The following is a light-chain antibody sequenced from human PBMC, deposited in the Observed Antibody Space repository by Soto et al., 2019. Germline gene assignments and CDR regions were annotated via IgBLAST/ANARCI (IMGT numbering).Light chain of an antibody. J-gene: IGKJ1*01. CDR3: QQYGNSPKT. CDR2: DAS. Sequence: DIQMTQSPSTLSASVGDTVTVTCRASPSVSGWLAWYQQKPGEAPKLLIYDASSLESGVPSRFSGSGSGTEFTLTISSLQPDDFAVYYCQQYGNSPKTFGQGTKVDI. CDR1: PSVSGW. V-gene: IGKV1-5*01.